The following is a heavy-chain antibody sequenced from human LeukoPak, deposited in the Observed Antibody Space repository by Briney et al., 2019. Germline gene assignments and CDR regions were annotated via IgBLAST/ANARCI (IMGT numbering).Heavy chain of an antibody. CDR1: GFTFSSYG. CDR2: IRYDGSKK. V-gene: IGHV3-30*02. Sequence: GGSLRLSCAASGFTFSSYGMHWVRQAPGKGLEWVAFIRYDGSKKYYADSVKGRFTISRDNSKNTLYLEMNSLRAEDTAVYYCAKILTHPYYYDCWGQGALVTVPS. CDR3: AKILTHPYYYDC. J-gene: IGHJ4*02.